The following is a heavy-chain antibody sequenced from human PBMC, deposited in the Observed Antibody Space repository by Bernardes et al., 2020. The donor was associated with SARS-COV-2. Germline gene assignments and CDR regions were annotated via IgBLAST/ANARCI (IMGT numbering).Heavy chain of an antibody. Sequence: GGSLRLSCAASGFDFGSYGMHWGRRAPGKGLQWVAVIPYAGGYQYYSDSVKGRFIISRDNSKNLLYLQMNRLTPEDTATYYCVKDRSGGRVGMDVWGQGTTVTVSS. CDR2: IPYAGGYQ. V-gene: IGHV3-30*18. CDR3: VKDRSGGRVGMDV. J-gene: IGHJ6*02. CDR1: GFDFGSYG. D-gene: IGHD2-15*01.